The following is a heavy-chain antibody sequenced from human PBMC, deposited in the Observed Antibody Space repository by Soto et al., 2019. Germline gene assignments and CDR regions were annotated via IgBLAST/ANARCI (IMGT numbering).Heavy chain of an antibody. J-gene: IGHJ4*02. CDR3: ASLMDSWGEPHYFDS. V-gene: IGHV5-51*01. Sequence: GESLKLSCQASGYTFSSNWIGWVRQMPGKGLEYMGIIYPGDSETRYSPSFQGQVTISADRSFNTAYLQWTSLQASDTAMYYCASLMDSWGEPHYFDSWGQGTLVTVYS. CDR1: GYTFSSNW. CDR2: IYPGDSET. D-gene: IGHD3-16*01.